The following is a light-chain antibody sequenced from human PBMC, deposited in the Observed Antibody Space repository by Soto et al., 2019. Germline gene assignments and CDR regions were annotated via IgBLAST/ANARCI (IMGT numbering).Light chain of an antibody. Sequence: DIQVTQSPSSLSASVGDRVTITCRASQSISSYLNWYQQKPGKAPKLLIYAACSLQSGVPSRFSGSGSGTDFTLTISSLQPEDFATYYCQQSYSTPITFGQGTRLEIK. J-gene: IGKJ5*01. CDR3: QQSYSTPIT. V-gene: IGKV1-39*01. CDR1: QSISSY. CDR2: AAC.